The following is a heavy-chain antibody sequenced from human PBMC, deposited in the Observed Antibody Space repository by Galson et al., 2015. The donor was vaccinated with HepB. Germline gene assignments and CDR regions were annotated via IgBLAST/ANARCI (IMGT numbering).Heavy chain of an antibody. J-gene: IGHJ4*02. CDR3: TTGGLGGAST. CDR2: IKSKSVGGTV. D-gene: IGHD1-26*01. CDR1: GFTFSDAW. V-gene: IGHV3-15*01. Sequence: SLRLSCAASGFTFSDAWMSWVRQAPGKGLEWVGRIKSKSVGGTVDHAAPVKGRFTISRDDSKNTLYLQMNSLKIEDTAVYYCTTGGLGGASTWGQGTLVTVSS.